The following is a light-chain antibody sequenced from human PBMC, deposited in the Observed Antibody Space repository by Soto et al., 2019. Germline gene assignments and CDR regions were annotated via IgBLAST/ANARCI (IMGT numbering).Light chain of an antibody. CDR3: QQYQSYSET. CDR2: DAS. Sequence: DIQMTQSPSTLSASVGDRVTITCRASQSVSTRLAWYQQKPGKAPKLLIYDASSLQTGVPSGFSGSGSGAEFTLTISSLQPDDFATYYCQQYQSYSETFGHGTK. CDR1: QSVSTR. J-gene: IGKJ1*01. V-gene: IGKV1-5*01.